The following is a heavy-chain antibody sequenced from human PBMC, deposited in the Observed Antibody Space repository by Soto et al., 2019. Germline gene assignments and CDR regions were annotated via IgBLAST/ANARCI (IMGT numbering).Heavy chain of an antibody. CDR3: VRWYLGWFRPKDFYFYYDGMDV. Sequence: PSETLSLTCSVSGGSISSGDYDWSWIRQPPGKGLEWIGSIFHSGRTYYNPSLTSRVTISVDKSKNLFSLKLTSVTAADAAVYFCVRWYLGWFRPKDFYFYYDGMDVWGQGTTVTVSS. D-gene: IGHD3-3*01. V-gene: IGHV4-30-4*08. CDR2: IFHSGRT. J-gene: IGHJ6*02. CDR1: GGSISSGDYD.